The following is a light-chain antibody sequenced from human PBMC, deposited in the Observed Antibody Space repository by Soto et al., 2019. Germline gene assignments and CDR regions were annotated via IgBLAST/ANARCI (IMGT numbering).Light chain of an antibody. V-gene: IGKV3D-15*01. CDR2: DAS. J-gene: IGKJ2*01. Sequence: EVALTQSPATLSVSPGQRATLSCRASQSVRNKLAWYQQKPGQAPRLLIYDASTRATGIPARFSGSGSGTEFTLTISSLQSEDFVVYYCQQYNNWPPVYTFGQGTKLEIK. CDR3: QQYNNWPPVYT. CDR1: QSVRNK.